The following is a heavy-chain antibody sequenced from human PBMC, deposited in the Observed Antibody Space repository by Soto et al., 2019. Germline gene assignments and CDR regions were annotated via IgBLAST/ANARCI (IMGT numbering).Heavy chain of an antibody. CDR2: IYHSGST. CDR1: GGSISSGGYS. V-gene: IGHV4-30-2*01. CDR3: ARDGSNYEGYYGMDV. D-gene: IGHD4-4*01. Sequence: PSETLSLTCAVSGGSISSGGYSWSWIRQPPGKGLEWIGYIYHSGSTYYNPSLKSRVTISVDRSKNQFSLKLSSVTAADTAVYYCARDGSNYEGYYGMDVWGQGTTVTVSS. J-gene: IGHJ6*02.